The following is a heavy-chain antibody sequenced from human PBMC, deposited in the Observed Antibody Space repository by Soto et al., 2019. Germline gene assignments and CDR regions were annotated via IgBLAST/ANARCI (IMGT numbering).Heavy chain of an antibody. J-gene: IGHJ4*02. D-gene: IGHD2-21*02. CDR1: GFTFTSSA. V-gene: IGHV1-58*01. CDR3: AADPGGNSGA. CDR2: IVVGSGNT. Sequence: SVKVSCRASGFTFTSSAVQWVRQARGQRLEWIGWIVVGSGNTNYAQKFQERVTITRDMSTSTAYMELSSLRSEDTDVYYCAADPGGNSGAWGQGTLVTVYS.